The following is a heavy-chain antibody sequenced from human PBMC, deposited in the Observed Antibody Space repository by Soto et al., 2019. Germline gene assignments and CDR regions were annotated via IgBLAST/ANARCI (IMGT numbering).Heavy chain of an antibody. Sequence: LRLSCAASGFTFSSYAMSWVRQAPGKGLEWVSAISGSGGTTEYAASVKGRFTISRDDSKSIAYLQMNSLKTEDTAVYYCTRLYDFWSGYLNEPFDYWGQGTLVTVSS. CDR1: GFTFSSYA. CDR3: TRLYDFWSGYLNEPFDY. J-gene: IGHJ4*02. V-gene: IGHV3-49*04. D-gene: IGHD3-3*01. CDR2: ISGSGGTT.